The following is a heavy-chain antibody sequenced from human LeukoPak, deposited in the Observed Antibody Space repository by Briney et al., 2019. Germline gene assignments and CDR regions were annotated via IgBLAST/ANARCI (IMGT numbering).Heavy chain of an antibody. V-gene: IGHV1-8*03. CDR1: GYTFTGYY. Sequence: ASVKVSCKASGYTFTGYYMHWVRQAPGQGLEWMGWMNPNSGNTGYAQKFQGRVTITRNTSISTAYMELSSLRSEDTAVYYCARGPALGAWAGDAFDIWGQGTMATVSS. D-gene: IGHD3-16*01. J-gene: IGHJ3*02. CDR2: MNPNSGNT. CDR3: ARGPALGAWAGDAFDI.